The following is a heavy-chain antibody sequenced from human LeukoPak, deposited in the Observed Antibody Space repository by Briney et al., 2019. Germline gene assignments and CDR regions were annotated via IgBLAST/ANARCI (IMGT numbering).Heavy chain of an antibody. CDR2: ICYSGST. V-gene: IGHV4-59*01. Sequence: SETLSLTCTVSGGSISSYYWSWIRQPPGKGLEWIGYICYSGSTNYNPSLKSRVTISVDTSKNQFSLKLSSVTAADTAVYYCAMRRSNSYYFDYWGQGTLVTVSS. CDR1: GGSISSYY. CDR3: AMRRSNSYYFDY. J-gene: IGHJ4*02. D-gene: IGHD1-7*01.